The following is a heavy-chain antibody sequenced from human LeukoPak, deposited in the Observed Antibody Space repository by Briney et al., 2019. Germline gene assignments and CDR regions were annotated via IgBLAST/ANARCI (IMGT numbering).Heavy chain of an antibody. CDR1: GGSISSYY. CDR3: AADRGGRRAFDI. CDR2: IYYSGST. V-gene: IGHV4-59*01. J-gene: IGHJ3*02. D-gene: IGHD3-16*01. Sequence: PSETLSLTCTVSGGSISSYYWSWIRQPPGKGLEWIGYIYYSGSTNYNPSLKSRVTISVDTSKNQFSLKLSSVTAADTAVYYCAADRGGRRAFDICGQGTMVTGSS.